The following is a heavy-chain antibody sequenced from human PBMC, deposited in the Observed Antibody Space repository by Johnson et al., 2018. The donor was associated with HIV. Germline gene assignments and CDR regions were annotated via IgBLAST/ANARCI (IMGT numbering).Heavy chain of an antibody. CDR2: IKSKVDGGTT. J-gene: IGHJ3*02. V-gene: IGHV3-15*01. Sequence: VQLVESGGGLVKPGGSLRLSCAVSGFTFSNAWMRWVRQAPGKGLEWVGRIKSKVDGGTTDYAAPVKGRFTVSRDDSKNTLYLQLNSLKTEDTALYYCALSYSLDAFDIWGQGTMVTVSS. D-gene: IGHD2-21*01. CDR1: GFTFSNAW. CDR3: ALSYSLDAFDI.